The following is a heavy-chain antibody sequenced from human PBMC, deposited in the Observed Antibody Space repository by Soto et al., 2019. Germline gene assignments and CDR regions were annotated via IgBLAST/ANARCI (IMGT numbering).Heavy chain of an antibody. J-gene: IGHJ4*02. Sequence: PWETLSLTCAVSGGSVSSRYWWSWVRQSPGKGLEWIGEIYHSGSANYNPSLKSRVTMSVDNSKNQFSLRLNSVTAADTAVYYCARYNAASGTDPFDYWGQGTLVT. CDR2: IYHSGSA. D-gene: IGHD6-13*01. CDR1: GGSVSSRYW. V-gene: IGHV4-4*02. CDR3: ARYNAASGTDPFDY.